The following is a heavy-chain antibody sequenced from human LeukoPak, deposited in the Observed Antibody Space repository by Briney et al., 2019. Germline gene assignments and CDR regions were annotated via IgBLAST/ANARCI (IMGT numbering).Heavy chain of an antibody. CDR3: ARDRRGGSGWYYFDS. J-gene: IGHJ4*02. CDR1: GFTFSAYW. Sequence: GGSLRLSCAASGFTFSAYWMNWVRQAPGKGLEWVANIKQDGSEKHYVDSVKGRFTISRDNAKNSLYLQMNGLRAEDTAVYYCARDRRGGSGWYYFDSWGQGTLATVSS. V-gene: IGHV3-7*01. D-gene: IGHD6-19*01. CDR2: IKQDGSEK.